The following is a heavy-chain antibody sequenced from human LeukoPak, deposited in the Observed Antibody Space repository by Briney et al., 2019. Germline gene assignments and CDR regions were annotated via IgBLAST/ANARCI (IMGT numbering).Heavy chain of an antibody. D-gene: IGHD5-12*01. V-gene: IGHV4-59*01. CDR1: GGSISSYY. CDR3: ARVSGYDWESSYDY. CDR2: IYYSGST. Sequence: KTSETLSLTCTVSGGSISSYYWSWIRQPPGKGLEWLGYIYYSGSTNYNPSLKRRFTISVDTSNDHFVLKLSSVTAADTAVYYCARVSGYDWESSYDYWGQGTLVTVSS. J-gene: IGHJ4*02.